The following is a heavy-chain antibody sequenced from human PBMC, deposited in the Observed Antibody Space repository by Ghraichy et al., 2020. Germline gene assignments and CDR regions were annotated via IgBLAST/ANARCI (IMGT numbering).Heavy chain of an antibody. CDR1: GFTFSDYY. D-gene: IGHD3-22*01. Sequence: GGSLRLSCAASGFTFSDYYMSWIRQAPGKGLEWVSYISSSGSTIYYADSVKGRFTISRDNAKNSLYLQMNSLRAEDTAVYYCARVLHGYYDSSGYYYVDYWGQGTLVTVSS. J-gene: IGHJ4*02. CDR2: ISSSGSTI. CDR3: ARVLHGYYDSSGYYYVDY. V-gene: IGHV3-11*01.